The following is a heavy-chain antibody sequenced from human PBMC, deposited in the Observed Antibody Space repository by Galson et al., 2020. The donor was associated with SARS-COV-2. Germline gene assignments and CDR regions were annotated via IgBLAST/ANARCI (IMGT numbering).Heavy chain of an antibody. D-gene: IGHD7-27*01. Sequence: GGSLRLSCAASGFTFSSSWMHWVRQAPGKGLVWVSCIYSEGSSTSYADSVKGRFTISGDNAKNTLYLQMNSLRAEDTAVYYCARGDMGNDYFDYWGQGTLVTVSS. CDR2: IYSEGSST. J-gene: IGHJ4*02. CDR1: GFTFSSSW. V-gene: IGHV3-74*01. CDR3: ARGDMGNDYFDY.